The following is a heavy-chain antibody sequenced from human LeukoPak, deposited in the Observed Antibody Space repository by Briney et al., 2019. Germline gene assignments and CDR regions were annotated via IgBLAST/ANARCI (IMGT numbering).Heavy chain of an antibody. V-gene: IGHV3-7*01. CDR2: IKQDGSEK. Sequence: GGSLRLSCAASGFTFSSYSMNWVRQAPGKGLEWVANIKQDGSEKYYVDSVKGRFTISRDNAKNSLYLQMNSLRAEDTAVYYCARVGYSSSSLRFWGQGTLVTVSS. J-gene: IGHJ4*02. CDR1: GFTFSSYS. D-gene: IGHD6-6*01. CDR3: ARVGYSSSSLRF.